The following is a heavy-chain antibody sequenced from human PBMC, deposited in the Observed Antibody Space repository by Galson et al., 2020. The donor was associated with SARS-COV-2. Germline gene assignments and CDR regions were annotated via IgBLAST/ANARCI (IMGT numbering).Heavy chain of an antibody. CDR2: IYWDDDK. V-gene: IGHV2-5*02. CDR1: GFSLSTSGVG. D-gene: IGHD6-13*01. Sequence: SGPTLVKPTQTLTLTCTFSGFSLSTSGVGVGWIRQPPGKALEWLALIYWDDDKRYSPSLKSRLTITKDTSKNQVVLTMTNMDPVDTATYYCVHMEIAAAGTGGFDYWCQGTLVTVAS. CDR3: VHMEIAAAGTGGFDY. J-gene: IGHJ4*02.